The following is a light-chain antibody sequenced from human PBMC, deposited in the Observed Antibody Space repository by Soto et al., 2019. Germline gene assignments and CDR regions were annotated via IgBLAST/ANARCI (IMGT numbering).Light chain of an antibody. CDR2: ATS. V-gene: IGKV1-27*01. CDR3: QKYNSAPLT. J-gene: IGKJ4*01. CDR1: QGIAPY. Sequence: DVQMTQSPSSLSASVGDRVTITCRASQGIAPYLAWFQQKPGKVPKLTIYATSTLQSSLPSRFSGSRSRTDFTLTINSLQPEDVGTYYCQKYNSAPLTFGGGTKVEIK.